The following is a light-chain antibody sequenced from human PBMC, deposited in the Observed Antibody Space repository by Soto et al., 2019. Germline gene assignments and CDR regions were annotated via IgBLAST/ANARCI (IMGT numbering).Light chain of an antibody. CDR3: LQHNSYPLT. V-gene: IGKV1-27*01. J-gene: IGKJ3*01. Sequence: DIQMTQSPSSLSASVGDRVAITSRASQAINNYLAWYQQKPGKFPKLLIYAASTLQPGVPSRFSGSGSGTEFTLTISSLQPEDFATYYCLQHNSYPLTSGPGTKVDIK. CDR1: QAINNY. CDR2: AAS.